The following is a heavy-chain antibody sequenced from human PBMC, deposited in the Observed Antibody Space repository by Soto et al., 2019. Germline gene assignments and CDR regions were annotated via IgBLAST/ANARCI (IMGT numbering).Heavy chain of an antibody. J-gene: IGHJ4*02. CDR1: GGSISSYY. Sequence: TSETLSLTCTVSGGSISSYYWSWIRQPPGKGLEWIGYIYYSGSTNYNPSLKSRVTISVDTSKNQFSLKLSSVTAADTAVYYCARCGEMPTSAGEHFFDDWGQGTSVIVAS. V-gene: IGHV4-59*01. CDR2: IYYSGST. CDR3: ARCGEMPTSAGEHFFDD. D-gene: IGHD1-26*01.